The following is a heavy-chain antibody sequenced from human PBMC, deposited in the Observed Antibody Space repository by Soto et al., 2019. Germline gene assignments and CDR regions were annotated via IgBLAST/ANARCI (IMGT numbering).Heavy chain of an antibody. CDR1: GFTFSSYG. CDR3: AKAVSWVAGTHYYGRDV. D-gene: IGHD6-19*01. V-gene: IGHV3-30*18. Sequence: QVQLVESGGGVVQPGRSLRLSCAASGFTFSSYGMHWVRQAPGKGLEWVALISYDGGNKNYADSVKGRFTIARDKSKNTLYLQMNSLNADDTAVYYGAKAVSWVAGTHYYGRDVWGQGTTVTVSS. CDR2: ISYDGGNK. J-gene: IGHJ6*02.